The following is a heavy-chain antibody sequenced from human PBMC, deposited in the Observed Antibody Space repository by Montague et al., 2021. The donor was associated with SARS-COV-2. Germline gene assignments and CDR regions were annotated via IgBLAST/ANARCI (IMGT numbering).Heavy chain of an antibody. CDR3: ARPVSYYDILSSSTNWFDP. CDR2: IYYSGST. CDR1: GGSISSSSYY. D-gene: IGHD3-9*01. Sequence: SETLSLTCTVSGGSISSSSYYWGWIRQPPGKGLEWIGSIYYSGSTYYNPSLKSRVTISVDPSKNQFSRKLSSVTAADTAVYYCARPVSYYDILSSSTNWFDPWGQGTLVTVSS. J-gene: IGHJ5*02. V-gene: IGHV4-39*01.